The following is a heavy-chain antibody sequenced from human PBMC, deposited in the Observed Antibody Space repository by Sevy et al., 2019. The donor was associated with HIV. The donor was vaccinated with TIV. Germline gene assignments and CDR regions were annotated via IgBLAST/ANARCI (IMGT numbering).Heavy chain of an antibody. V-gene: IGHV3-7*01. D-gene: IGHD2-15*01. J-gene: IGHJ4*02. CDR3: VRGRYCSGGGCYIDF. CDR2: INPDGSEK. Sequence: GGSLRLSCAVPGFIFSGYWMTWVRQAPGKGLEWVANINPDGSEKYYVDSVKGRFTISRDNAENSLFLQMRSLGAADTAFYYCVRGRYCSGGGCYIDFWGQGTLVTVSS. CDR1: GFIFSGYW.